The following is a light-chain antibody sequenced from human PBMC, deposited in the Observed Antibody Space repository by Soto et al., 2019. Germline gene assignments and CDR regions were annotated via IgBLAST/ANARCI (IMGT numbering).Light chain of an antibody. CDR3: SSYTRGSTLVL. CDR2: EVS. J-gene: IGLJ3*02. Sequence: QSALTQPASVSGSPGQSITISCTGTSSDIGRYNFVSWYQQHPGKAPKVMIYEVSNRPSGVSTRFSGSKSGNTASLTISGLQAEDEADYYCSSYTRGSTLVLFGGGTKLTVL. V-gene: IGLV2-14*01. CDR1: SSDIGRYNF.